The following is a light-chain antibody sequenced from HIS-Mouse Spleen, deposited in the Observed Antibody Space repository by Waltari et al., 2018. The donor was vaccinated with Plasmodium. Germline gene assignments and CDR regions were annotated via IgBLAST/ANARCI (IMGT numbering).Light chain of an antibody. V-gene: IGKV3-15*01. CDR1: QSVSST. Sequence: EIVMTPSPATLSVSPGERATLSCRASQSVSSTLAWDQQKPGQAPRLLIYGASTRATGIPARFSGSGSGTEFTLTISSLQSEDFAVYYCQQYNNWSFTFGPGTKVDIK. J-gene: IGKJ3*01. CDR2: GAS. CDR3: QQYNNWSFT.